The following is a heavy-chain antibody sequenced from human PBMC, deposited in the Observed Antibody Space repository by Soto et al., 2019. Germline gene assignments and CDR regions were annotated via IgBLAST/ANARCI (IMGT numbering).Heavy chain of an antibody. V-gene: IGHV1-69*13. Sequence: GASVKVSCKTSGGTFSSYAISWVRQAPGQGLEWMGGIIPIFGTANYAQKFQGRVTITADESTSTAYMELSSLRSEDTAVYYCAREPGIAVAPNYFDYWGQGTLVTVSS. CDR1: GGTFSSYA. D-gene: IGHD6-19*01. J-gene: IGHJ4*02. CDR3: AREPGIAVAPNYFDY. CDR2: IIPIFGTA.